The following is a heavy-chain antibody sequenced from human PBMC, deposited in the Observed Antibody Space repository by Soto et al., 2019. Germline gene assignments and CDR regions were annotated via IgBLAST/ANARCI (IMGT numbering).Heavy chain of an antibody. V-gene: IGHV1-46*01. CDR2: INPSGGST. J-gene: IGHJ6*02. D-gene: IGHD4-17*01. CDR1: GGTFSSYA. CDR3: GRVTVTKPYYYYYGMDV. Sequence: ASVKVSCQASGGTFSSYAISWVRQAPGQGLEWMGIINPSGGSTSYAQKFQGRVTMTRDTSTSTVYMELSSLRSEDTAVYYCGRVTVTKPYYYYYGMDVWGQGTTVTVSS.